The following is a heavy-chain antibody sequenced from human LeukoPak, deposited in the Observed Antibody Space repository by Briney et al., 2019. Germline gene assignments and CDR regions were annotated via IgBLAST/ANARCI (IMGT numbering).Heavy chain of an antibody. V-gene: IGHV3-74*01. J-gene: IGHJ4*02. Sequence: GGSLRLSCAASGFTFSSYWMHWVRQAPGKGLVWVSRINSDGSSTSYADPVKGRFTISRDNAKNTLYLQMNSLRAEDTAVYYCARVSSGWYYFDYWGQGTLVTVSS. CDR2: INSDGSST. CDR3: ARVSSGWYYFDY. D-gene: IGHD6-19*01. CDR1: GFTFSSYW.